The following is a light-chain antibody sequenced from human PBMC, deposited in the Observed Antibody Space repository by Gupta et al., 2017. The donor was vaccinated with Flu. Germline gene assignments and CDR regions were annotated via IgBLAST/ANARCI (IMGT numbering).Light chain of an antibody. Sequence: SSSNIENNYVSWYQQLPGTAPKLLIYENNKRRSGIPDRFSGSKSDTSATLGITGLQTGDEADYYCGTWDSSLSAWVFGGGTKLTVL. V-gene: IGLV1-51*02. J-gene: IGLJ3*02. CDR3: GTWDSSLSAWV. CDR2: ENN. CDR1: SSNIENNY.